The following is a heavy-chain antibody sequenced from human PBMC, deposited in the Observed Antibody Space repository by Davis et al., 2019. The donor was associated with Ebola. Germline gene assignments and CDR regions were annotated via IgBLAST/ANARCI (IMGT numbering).Heavy chain of an antibody. CDR3: ARQSAQEYGMDV. CDR2: AYYSGSSGST. CDR1: GGSFSGYY. Sequence: MPSETLSLTCAVYGGSFSGYYWDWIRRPPGKGLEWIRSAYYSGSSGSTHYNPSLKSRVTISADTSKNQLSLRMSSVTAADTAVYYCARQSAQEYGMDVWGQGTTVAVSS. V-gene: IGHV4-39*01. J-gene: IGHJ6*02.